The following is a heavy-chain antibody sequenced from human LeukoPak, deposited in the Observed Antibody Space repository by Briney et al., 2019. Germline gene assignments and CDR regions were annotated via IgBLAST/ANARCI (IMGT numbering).Heavy chain of an antibody. D-gene: IGHD5-18*01. CDR1: GGSISSGGYY. CDR3: AREFTGYSYGYRLRAFDV. V-gene: IGHV4-31*03. CDR2: IYYSGST. J-gene: IGHJ3*01. Sequence: SQTLSLTCTVSGGSISSGGYYWSWIRQHPGTGLEWIGYIYYSGSTYYNPSLKSRVTISVDTSKNQFSLKLSSVTAADTAVYYCAREFTGYSYGYRLRAFDVWGQGTMVTVSS.